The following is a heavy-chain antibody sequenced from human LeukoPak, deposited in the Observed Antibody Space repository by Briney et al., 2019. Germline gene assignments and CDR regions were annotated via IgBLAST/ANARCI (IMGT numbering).Heavy chain of an antibody. CDR1: GFTFSGFA. J-gene: IGHJ6*02. V-gene: IGHV3-23*01. CDR2: ISGSGGST. D-gene: IGHD3-3*01. Sequence: PGGSLRLSCAASGFTFSGFAMSWVRQAPGKGLEWVSAISGSGGSTYYADSVKGRFTISRDNSKNTLYLQMNSLRAEDTAVYYCAKGLPGHPRITIFGVVTADYYYYGMDVWGQGTTVTVSS. CDR3: AKGLPGHPRITIFGVVTADYYYYGMDV.